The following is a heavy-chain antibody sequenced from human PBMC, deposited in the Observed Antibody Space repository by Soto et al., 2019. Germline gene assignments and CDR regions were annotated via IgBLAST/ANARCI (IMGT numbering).Heavy chain of an antibody. V-gene: IGHV4-59*08. J-gene: IGHJ4*02. Sequence: SETLSLTCTVSGGSISSYYWSWIRQPPGKGLEWIGYIYYTGSTYYNPSLESRVTISVDTSKKQFSLKLSSVTAADTAVYYCARVVLVGATLPYQHDYRGQGTLVTVSS. D-gene: IGHD2-15*01. CDR2: IYYTGST. CDR1: GGSISSYY. CDR3: ARVVLVGATLPYQHDY.